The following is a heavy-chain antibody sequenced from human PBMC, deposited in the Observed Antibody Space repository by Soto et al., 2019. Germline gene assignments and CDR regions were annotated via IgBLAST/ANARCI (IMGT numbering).Heavy chain of an antibody. CDR2: INHSGST. CDR1: GGSFSGYY. J-gene: IGHJ5*02. D-gene: IGHD3-10*01. Sequence: QVQLQQWGAGLLKPSETLSLTCAVYGGSFSGYYWSWIRQPPGKGLEWIGEINHSGSTNYNPSLKSRVTISVDTSKNQFSLKLSSVTAADTAVYYCARGTLWFGRNWFDPWGQGTLVTVSS. V-gene: IGHV4-34*01. CDR3: ARGTLWFGRNWFDP.